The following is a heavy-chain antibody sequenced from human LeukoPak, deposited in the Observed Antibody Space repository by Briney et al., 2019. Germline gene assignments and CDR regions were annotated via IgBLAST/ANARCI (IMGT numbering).Heavy chain of an antibody. V-gene: IGHV4-38-2*02. Sequence: SETPSLTCGVSGYSISSGYYWAWIRQPPGKGLEWIASIYHSGTTYFNPSLQSRVSLSVDTSKNQFSLKVKSVTAADTAVYYCARDPAMTFNWFDPWGQGTLVTVSS. CDR2: IYHSGTT. D-gene: IGHD2-21*02. CDR3: ARDPAMTFNWFDP. CDR1: GYSISSGYY. J-gene: IGHJ5*02.